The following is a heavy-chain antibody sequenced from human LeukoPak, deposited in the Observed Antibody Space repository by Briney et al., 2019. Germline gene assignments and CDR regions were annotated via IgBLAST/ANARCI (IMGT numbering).Heavy chain of an antibody. J-gene: IGHJ4*02. D-gene: IGHD6-13*01. CDR1: GGSISSGSYY. V-gene: IGHV4-61*02. Sequence: SQTLSLTCTVSGGSISSGSYYWSWIRQPAGKGLEWIGRIYTSGSTNYNPSLKSRVTISVDTSKNQFSLKLSSVTAADTAVYYCARNRDLAAADYWGQGTLDTVSS. CDR2: IYTSGST. CDR3: ARNRDLAAADY.